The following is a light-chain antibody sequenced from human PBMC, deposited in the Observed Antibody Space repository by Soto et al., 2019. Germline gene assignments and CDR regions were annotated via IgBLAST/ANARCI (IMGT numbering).Light chain of an antibody. CDR3: SSYTGASALYV. J-gene: IGLJ1*01. Sequence: QSVLTQPASVSGSRGQSITISCTGTSSDIGGYNYVAWYQQHLGKAPKLIIYDVAVRPSGVSNRFSGSKSGNTASLAISGLQAEDEAHYYCSSYTGASALYVFGTGTKVTVL. V-gene: IGLV2-14*03. CDR1: SSDIGGYNY. CDR2: DVA.